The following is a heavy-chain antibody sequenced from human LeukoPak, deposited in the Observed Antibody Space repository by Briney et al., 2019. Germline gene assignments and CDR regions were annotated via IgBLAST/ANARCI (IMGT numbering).Heavy chain of an antibody. CDR3: AKELYSYGKVGYYIDY. J-gene: IGHJ4*02. CDR1: GFTFSSYA. V-gene: IGHV3-23*01. Sequence: GGSLRLSCAASGFTFSSYAMSWVRQAPGKGLEWVSAISGSGGSTYYADSVKGRFTISRDNSKNTLYLQMNRLRAEDTAVYYCAKELYSYGKVGYYIDYWGQGTPVTVSS. D-gene: IGHD5-18*01. CDR2: ISGSGGST.